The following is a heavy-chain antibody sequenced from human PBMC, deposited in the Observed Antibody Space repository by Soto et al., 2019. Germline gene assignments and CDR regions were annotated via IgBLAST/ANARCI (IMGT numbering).Heavy chain of an antibody. CDR1: GGSISSSSFY. CDR2: IYYSGST. V-gene: IGHV4-39*01. Sequence: PSETLSLSCTVSGGSISSSSFYWGWIRQPPGKGLEWIASIYYSGSTYYNPSLKSRVTISVDTSKSQFSLKLSSMTAADTAVYYCARLYGLDAFDIWGQGTMVNVSS. CDR3: ARLYGLDAFDI. J-gene: IGHJ3*02. D-gene: IGHD3-16*02.